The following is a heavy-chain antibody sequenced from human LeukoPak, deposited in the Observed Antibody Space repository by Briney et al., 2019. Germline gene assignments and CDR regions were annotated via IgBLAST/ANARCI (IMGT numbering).Heavy chain of an antibody. V-gene: IGHV3-66*01. CDR3: ARNPRYYSDTSGYYPFDY. J-gene: IGHJ4*02. D-gene: IGHD3-22*01. CDR1: GFTVSSNY. CDR2: IYSDGTT. Sequence: GGSLRLSCAASGFTVSSNYMSWVRQAPGKGLEWVSVIYSDGTTYYADSVKGRFTISRDNSKNTLYLQMNSLTVEDTAVFYCARNPRYYSDTSGYYPFDYWGQGTLVTVSS.